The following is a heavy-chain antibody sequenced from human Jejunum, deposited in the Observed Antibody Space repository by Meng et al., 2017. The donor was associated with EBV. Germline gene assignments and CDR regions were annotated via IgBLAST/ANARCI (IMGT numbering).Heavy chain of an antibody. V-gene: IGHV4-39*07. D-gene: IGHD3-10*01. J-gene: IGHJ5*02. CDR2: IYNSGSP. Sequence: QVHQQASRPGLGKSSXXXXXTXXVXXGSINNSNYYWGWIRQPPGKGLEWVGNIYNSGSPKYNPSLKSRVTISVDASKNQFSLKLSSVTAADTAVYYCVRVWNYYGSGSYYPAWGQGTLVTVSS. CDR3: VRVWNYYGSGSYYPA. CDR1: XGSINNSNYY.